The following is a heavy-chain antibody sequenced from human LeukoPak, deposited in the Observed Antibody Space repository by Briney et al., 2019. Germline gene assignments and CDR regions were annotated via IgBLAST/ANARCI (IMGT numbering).Heavy chain of an antibody. CDR3: ARGSYRPDY. CDR1: GFTFSSYE. Sequence: GGSLRLSCAAYGFTFSSYEMNWVRQAPGKGLEWVSYISSSGSTIYYADSVKGRFTISRDNAKNSLYLQMNSLRAEDTAVYYCARGSYRPDYWGQGTLVTVSS. J-gene: IGHJ4*02. D-gene: IGHD1-26*01. CDR2: ISSSGSTI. V-gene: IGHV3-48*03.